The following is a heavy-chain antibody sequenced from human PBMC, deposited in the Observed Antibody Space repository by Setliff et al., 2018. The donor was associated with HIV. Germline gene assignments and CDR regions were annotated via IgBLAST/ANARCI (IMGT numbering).Heavy chain of an antibody. V-gene: IGHV3-11*05. CDR2: ISSSSSYT. CDR1: GFTFRDYY. CDR3: ARGPSDSDYDDFYYYMDV. Sequence: GGSLRLSCAASGFTFRDYYMSWIRQAPGKGLEWISYISSSSSYTNYADSVKGRFTISRDNAKNSLYLQMNSLRAEDTAVYYCARGPSDSDYDDFYYYMDVWGKGTTVTVSS. D-gene: IGHD4-17*01. J-gene: IGHJ6*03.